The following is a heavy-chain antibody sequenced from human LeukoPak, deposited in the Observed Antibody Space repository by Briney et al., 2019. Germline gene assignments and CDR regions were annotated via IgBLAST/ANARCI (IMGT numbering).Heavy chain of an antibody. CDR2: IYSGGDT. Sequence: PGGSLRLSCAASGFTVSDNYMSWVRQAPGKGLEWVSVIYSGGDTYYADSVRGRFTTSRDNSKNTLYLQMNSLRAEDTAVYYCAKDRIMITFGGLRGVDYWGQGTLVTVSS. V-gene: IGHV3-53*05. CDR1: GFTVSDNY. J-gene: IGHJ4*02. D-gene: IGHD3-16*01. CDR3: AKDRIMITFGGLRGVDY.